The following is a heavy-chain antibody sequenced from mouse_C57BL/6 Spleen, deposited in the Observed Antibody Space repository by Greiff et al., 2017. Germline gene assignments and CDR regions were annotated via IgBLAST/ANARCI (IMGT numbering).Heavy chain of an antibody. CDR2: ISSGGDYI. CDR3: TREDGYYVYFDF. V-gene: IGHV5-9-1*02. J-gene: IGHJ1*03. CDR1: GFTFSSYA. Sequence: DVKLVESGAGLVKPGGSLKLSCAASGFTFSSYAMSWVRQTPEKRLEWVAYISSGGDYIYYADTVKGRFTISRDNARNTLYLQMSRLKSEDTAMYDCTREDGYYVYFDFWGTGTTVTVSS. D-gene: IGHD2-3*01.